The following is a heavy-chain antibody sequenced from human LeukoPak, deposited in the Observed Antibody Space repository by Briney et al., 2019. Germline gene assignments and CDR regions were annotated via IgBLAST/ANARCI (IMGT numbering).Heavy chain of an antibody. V-gene: IGHV3-48*04. Sequence: GGSLRLSCAASGFTFSPYSMNWVRQAPGKGLEWVSHISSSGSTIYYADSVKGRFTISRDNAKNTLYLQMNSLRVEDTAVYYCARDRAGRDGYNRIWGQGTMVTVSS. D-gene: IGHD5-24*01. J-gene: IGHJ3*02. CDR1: GFTFSPYS. CDR2: ISSSGSTI. CDR3: ARDRAGRDGYNRI.